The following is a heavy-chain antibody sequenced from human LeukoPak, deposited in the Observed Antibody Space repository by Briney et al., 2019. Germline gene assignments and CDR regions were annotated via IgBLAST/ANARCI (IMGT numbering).Heavy chain of an antibody. V-gene: IGHV4-59*01. CDR3: ARIMGDYNILTGLYLNYNFDY. CDR2: IYYSGST. CDR1: GGSISSYY. J-gene: IGHJ4*02. Sequence: SETLSLTCTVSGGSISSYYWSWIRQPPGKGLEWIGHIYYSGSTNYNPPLKSRVTISVDTSKNQFSLKLSSVTAADTAVYYCARIMGDYNILTGLYLNYNFDYWGQGTLVTVSS. D-gene: IGHD3-9*01.